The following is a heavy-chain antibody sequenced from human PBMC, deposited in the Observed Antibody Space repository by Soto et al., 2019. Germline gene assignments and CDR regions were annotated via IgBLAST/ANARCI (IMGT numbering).Heavy chain of an antibody. Sequence: QLQLQESGSGLVKPSQTLSLTCTVSGGSISSGGYSWSWIRQPPGKGLEWIGYIYHSGSTYYNPSPKRRVTISVGSSKEQFALRLGSVTAAETAVYYCASAGGLGAVAADYWGQGTLVTVSS. J-gene: IGHJ4*02. CDR3: ASAGGLGAVAADY. CDR1: GGSISSGGYS. V-gene: IGHV4-30-2*01. D-gene: IGHD6-19*01. CDR2: IYHSGST.